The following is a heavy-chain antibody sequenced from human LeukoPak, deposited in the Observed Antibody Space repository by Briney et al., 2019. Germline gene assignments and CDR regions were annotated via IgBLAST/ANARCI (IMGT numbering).Heavy chain of an antibody. V-gene: IGHV3-53*01. CDR3: AREIWGSQDY. CDR2: IYSGGST. Sequence: GGSLRLSCAASGFTVSSNYMSWVRQAPGKGLEWVSVIYSGGSTYYADSVKGRFTISRDNAKNSLYLQMNSLRAEDTAVYYCAREIWGSQDYWGQGTLVTVSS. J-gene: IGHJ4*02. CDR1: GFTVSSNY. D-gene: IGHD7-27*01.